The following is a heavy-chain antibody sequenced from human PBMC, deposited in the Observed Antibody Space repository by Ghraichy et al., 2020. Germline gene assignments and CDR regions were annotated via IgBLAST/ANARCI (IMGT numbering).Heavy chain of an antibody. J-gene: IGHJ4*02. CDR3: ARAAAGTQMSDY. D-gene: IGHD6-13*01. Sequence: SETLSLTCTVSGGSISSGGYYWSWIRQHPGKGLEWIGYIYYSGSTYYNPSLKSRVTISVDTSKNQFSLKLSSVTAADTVVYYCARAAAGTQMSDYWGQGTLVTVSS. CDR2: IYYSGST. CDR1: GGSISSGGYY. V-gene: IGHV4-31*03.